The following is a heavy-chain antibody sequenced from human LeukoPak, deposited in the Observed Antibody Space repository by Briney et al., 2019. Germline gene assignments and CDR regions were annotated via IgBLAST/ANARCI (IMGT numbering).Heavy chain of an antibody. CDR1: GLSFSSFA. V-gene: IGHV3-23*01. D-gene: IGHD6-13*01. CDR3: AKARSSWYGYALDY. CDR2: ISGSGGST. Sequence: GGSLRLSCAASGLSFSSFAMSWVRQGPARGLEWVSAISGSGGSTYYADSVKGRFTIPRDNSKNTLYLQMNSLRAEDTAVYYCAKARSSWYGYALDYWGQGTLVTVSS. J-gene: IGHJ4*02.